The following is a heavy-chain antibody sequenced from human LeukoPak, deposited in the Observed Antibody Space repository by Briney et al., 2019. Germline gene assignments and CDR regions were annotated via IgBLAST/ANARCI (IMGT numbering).Heavy chain of an antibody. D-gene: IGHD6-13*01. J-gene: IGHJ4*02. V-gene: IGHV3-21*01. CDR3: AGDSSNWNIDY. CDR2: ISSSSSYI. CDR1: GFTFSSYS. Sequence: RGSLRLSCAASGFTFSSYSMNWVRQAPGKGLDWVSSISSSSSYIYYADSVKGRFTISRDNAKNSLYLQMNSLRVEDTAVYYCAGDSSNWNIDYWGQGTPVTVSS.